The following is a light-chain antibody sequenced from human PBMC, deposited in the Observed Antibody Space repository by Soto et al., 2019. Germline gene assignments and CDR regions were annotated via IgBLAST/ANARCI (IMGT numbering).Light chain of an antibody. J-gene: IGLJ1*01. V-gene: IGLV2-11*01. CDR2: DVI. Sequence: QSALTQPRSVSGSPGQSVTVSCIGTSSDVGGYNSVSWYQEHPGKAPKLMIYDVIKRPSGVPDRFSGSKSGNTASLTISGLQAEDEADYYCCSYAGSYTFVFGVGTKVTVL. CDR3: CSYAGSYTFV. CDR1: SSDVGGYNS.